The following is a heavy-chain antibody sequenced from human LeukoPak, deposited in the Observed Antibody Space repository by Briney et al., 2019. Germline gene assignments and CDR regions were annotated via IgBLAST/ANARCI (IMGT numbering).Heavy chain of an antibody. CDR1: GYTFTGYY. CDR2: INPNGGGT. Sequence: ASVKVSCKASGYTFTGYYMHWVRQAPGQGLEWMGWINPNGGGTNYAQKFQGRVTMTRDTSISTAYMELSRLRSDDTAVYYCARSGVYQLPPFDYWGQGTLVTVSS. J-gene: IGHJ4*02. D-gene: IGHD2-2*01. V-gene: IGHV1-2*02. CDR3: ARSGVYQLPPFDY.